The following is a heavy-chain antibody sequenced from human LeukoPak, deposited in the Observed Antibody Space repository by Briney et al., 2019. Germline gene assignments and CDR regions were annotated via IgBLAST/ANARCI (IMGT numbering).Heavy chain of an antibody. CDR1: GFTFDDYG. CDR2: INWNGGST. V-gene: IGHV3-20*04. D-gene: IGHD2-2*01. CDR3: ARKGSYCSSTSCYSRNRYYYYMDV. J-gene: IGHJ6*03. Sequence: GGSLRLSCAASGFTFDDYGMSWVRQAPGKGLEWVSGINWNGGSTGYADSVKGRFTISRDNAKNSLYLQMNSLRAEDTALYYCARKGSYCSSTSCYSRNRYYYYMDVWGKGTTVTVSS.